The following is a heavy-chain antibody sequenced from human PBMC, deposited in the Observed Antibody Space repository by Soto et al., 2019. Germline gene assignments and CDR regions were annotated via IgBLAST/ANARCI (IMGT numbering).Heavy chain of an antibody. CDR2: LDPSSTYI. V-gene: IGHV3-21*02. J-gene: IGHJ4*02. CDR1: GFTFSAYT. D-gene: IGHD4-17*01. Sequence: EVQLVESGGGLVKPGGSLRLSCAASGFTFSAYTMNWVRQAPGKGLEWVSSLDPSSTYIYYADSVKGRFTLSRDNAKNSLFLQLDGLGADATALYYCVRGSSGDYYSWGQGTLVTVSS. CDR3: VRGSSGDYYS.